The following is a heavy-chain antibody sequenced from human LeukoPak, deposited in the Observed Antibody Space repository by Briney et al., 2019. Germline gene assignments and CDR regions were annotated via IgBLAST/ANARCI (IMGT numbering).Heavy chain of an antibody. V-gene: IGHV3-30*04. CDR1: GFTFSSYA. J-gene: IGHJ4*02. D-gene: IGHD1-1*01. CDR3: ARELERTLDY. CDR2: ISYDGRNK. Sequence: GGSLRLSCAASGFTFSSYAMHWVRQAPGKGLEWVAIISYDGRNKYYADSVKGRFTISRDNSKNTLYLQVNSLRAEDTAVYFCARELERTLDYWGQGTLVTVSS.